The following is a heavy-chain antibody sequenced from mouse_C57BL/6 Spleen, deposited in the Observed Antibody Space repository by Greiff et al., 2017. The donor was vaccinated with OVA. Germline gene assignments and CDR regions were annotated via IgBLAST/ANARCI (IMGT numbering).Heavy chain of an antibody. J-gene: IGHJ4*01. CDR1: GYSITSGYY. CDR2: ISYDGSN. V-gene: IGHV3-6*01. Sequence: DVKLQESGPGLVKPSQSLSLTCSVTGYSITSGYYWNWIRQFPGNKLEWMGYISYDGSNNYNPSLKNRISITRDTSKNQFFLKLNSVTTEDTATYYCARRRNYAMDYWGQGTSVTVSS. CDR3: ARRRNYAMDY.